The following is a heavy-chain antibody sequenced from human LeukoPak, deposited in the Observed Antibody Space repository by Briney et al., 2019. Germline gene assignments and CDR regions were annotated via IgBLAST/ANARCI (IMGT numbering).Heavy chain of an antibody. J-gene: IGHJ3*02. V-gene: IGHV3-23*01. CDR1: GFTFSSYA. CDR2: ISGSGGST. CDR3: AKAQRTDIVVVVAATAFDI. D-gene: IGHD2-15*01. Sequence: PGGSLRLSCAASGFTFSSYAMSWVRQAPGKGLEWVSAISGSGGSTYYADSVKGRFTISRDNTKNTLYLQMNSLRAEDTAVYYCAKAQRTDIVVVVAATAFDIWGQGTMVTVSS.